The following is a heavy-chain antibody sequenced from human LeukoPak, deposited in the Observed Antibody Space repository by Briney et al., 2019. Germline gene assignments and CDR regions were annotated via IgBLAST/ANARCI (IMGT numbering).Heavy chain of an antibody. CDR2: IYYSGST. D-gene: IGHD3-10*01. CDR3: ARNRVTMVRGGTFYGMDV. V-gene: IGHV4-31*03. Sequence: SETLSLTCTVSGGSISSGGYYWCWIRQHPGKGLEWIGYIYYSGSTYYNPSLKSRVTISVDTSKNQFSLKLSSVTAADTAVYYCARNRVTMVRGGTFYGMDVWGQGTTVTVSS. CDR1: GGSISSGGYY. J-gene: IGHJ6*02.